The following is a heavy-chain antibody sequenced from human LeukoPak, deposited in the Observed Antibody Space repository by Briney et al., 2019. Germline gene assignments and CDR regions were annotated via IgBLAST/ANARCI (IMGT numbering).Heavy chain of an antibody. J-gene: IGHJ3*02. D-gene: IGHD1-26*01. CDR2: INPNSGGT. CDR3: ARQGATNDAFDI. Sequence: ASVKVSCKASGYTFTGYYMHWVRQAPGQGLEWMGWINPNSGGTNYAQKFQGRVTMTRDASISTAYMELSRLRSDDTAVYYCARQGATNDAFDIWGQGTMVTVSS. V-gene: IGHV1-2*02. CDR1: GYTFTGYY.